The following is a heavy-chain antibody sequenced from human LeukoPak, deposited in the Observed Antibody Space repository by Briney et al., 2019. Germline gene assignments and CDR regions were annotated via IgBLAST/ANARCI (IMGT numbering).Heavy chain of an antibody. Sequence: GSLRLSCAASGFTLSSYAMSWIRQPPGKGLEWIGEINHSGSTNYNPSLKSRVTISVDTSKNQFSLKLSSVTAADTAVYYCARGRWFDPWGQGTLVTVSS. V-gene: IGHV4-34*01. CDR3: ARGRWFDP. CDR2: INHSGST. CDR1: GFTLSSYA. J-gene: IGHJ5*02.